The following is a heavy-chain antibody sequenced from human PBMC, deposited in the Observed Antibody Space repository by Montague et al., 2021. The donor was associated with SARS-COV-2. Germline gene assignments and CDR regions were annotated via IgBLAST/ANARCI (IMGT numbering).Heavy chain of an antibody. J-gene: IGHJ3*02. V-gene: IGHV4-34*01. CDR1: GGSFSGYW. CDR3: AGGAGYSGSWYLAFEI. D-gene: IGHD6-13*01. CDR2: INDSGTT. Sequence: SETLSLTCAVYGGSFSGYWWTWIRQSPGKGLEWIGGINDSGTTKYNPSLKSRVTIPVDTSKNQFSLKLSPVTAADTAVYYCAGGAGYSGSWYLAFEIWGQGTMVTVSS.